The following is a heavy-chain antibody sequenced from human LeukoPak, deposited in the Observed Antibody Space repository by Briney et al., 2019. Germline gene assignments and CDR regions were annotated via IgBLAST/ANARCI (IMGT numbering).Heavy chain of an antibody. CDR1: GFTFSSYS. CDR3: ARDDVGYSSGWLEPFDY. J-gene: IGHJ4*02. V-gene: IGHV3-21*01. D-gene: IGHD6-19*01. CDR2: ITSSGSYI. Sequence: PGGSLRLSCAASGFTFSSYSMNWVRQAPGKGLEWVSSITSSGSYIFYADSVKGRFTISRDNAKNSLYLQMNSLRAEDTAVYYCARDDVGYSSGWLEPFDYWGQGTLVTVSS.